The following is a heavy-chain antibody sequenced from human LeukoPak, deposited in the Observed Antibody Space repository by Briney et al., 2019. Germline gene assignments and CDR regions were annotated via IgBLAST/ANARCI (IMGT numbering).Heavy chain of an antibody. CDR1: AFTFSRFA. J-gene: IGHJ4*02. V-gene: IGHV3-23*01. CDR2: ISGSGGST. D-gene: IGHD3-22*01. CDR3: AKVESTYYYDSSGYYYPFDY. Sequence: GGSLRLSCAASAFTFSRFAMSWVRQAPGKGLEWVSAISGSGGSTYYADSVKGRFTISRDNSKNTLYLQMNSLRAEDTAVYYCAKVESTYYYDSSGYYYPFDYWGQGTLVTVSS.